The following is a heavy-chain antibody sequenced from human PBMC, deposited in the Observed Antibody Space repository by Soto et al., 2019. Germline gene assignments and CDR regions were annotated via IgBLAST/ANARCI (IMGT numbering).Heavy chain of an antibody. CDR2: IYYSGST. J-gene: IGHJ6*03. V-gene: IGHV4-31*03. D-gene: IGHD5-12*01. CDR1: GGSISSGGYY. CDR3: ARELSNSGYAAYYMDV. Sequence: PSETLSLTCTVSGGSISSGGYYWSWIRQHPGKGLEWIGYIYYSGSTYYNPSLKSRVTISVDTSKNQFSLKLSSVTAADTAVYYCARELSNSGYAAYYMDVWGKGTTVTVSS.